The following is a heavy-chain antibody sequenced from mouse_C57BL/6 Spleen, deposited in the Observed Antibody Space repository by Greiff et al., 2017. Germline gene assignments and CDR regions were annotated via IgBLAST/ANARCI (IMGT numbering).Heavy chain of an antibody. D-gene: IGHD2-4*01. V-gene: IGHV1-81*01. J-gene: IGHJ4*01. CDR1: GYTFTSYG. CDR3: ARSRYDYDDAMDY. CDR2: IYPRSGNT. Sequence: VQLQESGAELARPGASVKLSCKASGYTFTSYGISWVKQRTGQGLEWIGEIYPRSGNTYYNEQFKGKATLTADKSSSTAYMELRSLTSEDSAVYFCARSRYDYDDAMDYWGQGTSVTVSS.